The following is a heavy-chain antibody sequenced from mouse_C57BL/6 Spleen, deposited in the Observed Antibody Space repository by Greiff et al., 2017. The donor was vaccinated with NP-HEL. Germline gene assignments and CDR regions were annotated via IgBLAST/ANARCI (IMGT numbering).Heavy chain of an antibody. J-gene: IGHJ3*01. CDR2: INPNNGGT. CDR3: ARRQWYGSSYPFAY. D-gene: IGHD1-1*01. Sequence: EVQLQQSGPELVKPGASVKISCKASGYTFTDYYMNWVKQSHGKSLEWIGDINPNNGGTSYNQKFKGKATLTVDKSSSTAYMELRSLTSEDSAVYYCARRQWYGSSYPFAYWGQGTLVTVSA. CDR1: GYTFTDYY. V-gene: IGHV1-26*01.